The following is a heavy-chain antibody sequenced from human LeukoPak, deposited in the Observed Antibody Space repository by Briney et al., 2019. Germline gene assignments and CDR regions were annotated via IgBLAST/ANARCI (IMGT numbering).Heavy chain of an antibody. CDR1: GFTFGNYA. CDR2: IRNKAYGGTA. V-gene: IGHV3-49*03. Sequence: GGSLRLSCEVSGFTFGNYAMSWFRQAPGKGLEWVGFIRNKAYGGTAEYAASVKGRFTISRDDSKTIAYLQMNSLKTEDTAVYYCTREKRYFDWFQADYWGQGTLVTVSS. J-gene: IGHJ4*02. D-gene: IGHD3-9*01. CDR3: TREKRYFDWFQADY.